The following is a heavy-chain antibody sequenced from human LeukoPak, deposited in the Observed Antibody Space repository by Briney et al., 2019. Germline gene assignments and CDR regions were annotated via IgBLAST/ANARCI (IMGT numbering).Heavy chain of an antibody. CDR2: IYYSGST. V-gene: IGHV4-39*01. J-gene: IGHJ5*02. CDR1: GGSISSSSYY. Sequence: SETLSLTCTVSGGSISSSSYYWGWIRQPPGKGLEWIGSIYYSGSTYYNPSLKSRVTISVDTSKNQFSLKLSSVTAADTAVYYRARLFYSSSGWFDPWGQGTLVTVSS. CDR3: ARLFYSSSGWFDP. D-gene: IGHD6-13*01.